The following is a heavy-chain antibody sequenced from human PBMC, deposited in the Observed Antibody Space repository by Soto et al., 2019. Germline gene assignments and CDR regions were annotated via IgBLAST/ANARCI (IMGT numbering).Heavy chain of an antibody. J-gene: IGHJ1*01. CDR1: GYNFTNYG. D-gene: IGHD3-22*01. CDR3: ARVRYDSSGNCD. Sequence: QVQLVQSGGEVKKPGASVKVSCKASGYNFTNYGITWVRQAPGQGLEWMGWIRAHHDDINYAQKFQGRVTMTTDASTSTAYMELRSLISDDTAIYYCARVRYDSSGNCDWGQGTLVTVSS. CDR2: IRAHHDDI. V-gene: IGHV1-18*01.